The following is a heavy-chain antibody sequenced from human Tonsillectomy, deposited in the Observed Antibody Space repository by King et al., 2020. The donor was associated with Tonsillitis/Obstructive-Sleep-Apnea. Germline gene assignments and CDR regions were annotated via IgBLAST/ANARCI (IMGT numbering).Heavy chain of an antibody. Sequence: VQLQQWGAGLLKPSETLSLTCAVNVGFFSGYYWGWIRHPPGTGLEWVVESTHSVSTTYNPSLKGRVTISVDMSTNQYSLKLNAVTAADTAVYYCARGRKTTVTQGILNYWGQGTLVTVSS. V-gene: IGHV4-34*01. CDR1: VGFFSGYY. J-gene: IGHJ4*02. CDR2: STHSVST. CDR3: ARGRKTTVTQGILNY. D-gene: IGHD4-17*01.